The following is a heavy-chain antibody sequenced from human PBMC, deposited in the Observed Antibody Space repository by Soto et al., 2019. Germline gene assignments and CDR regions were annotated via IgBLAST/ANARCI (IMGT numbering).Heavy chain of an antibody. D-gene: IGHD3-22*01. CDR2: IYYSGST. CDR3: ARQDDYYDSRFDY. Sequence: PSETLSLTCTVSGGSISSYYWSWIRQPPGKGLEWIGYIYYSGSTNYNPSLKSRVTISVDTSKNQFSLKLSSVTAADTAVYYCARQDDYYDSRFDYWGQGTLVTVSS. CDR1: GGSISSYY. V-gene: IGHV4-59*08. J-gene: IGHJ4*02.